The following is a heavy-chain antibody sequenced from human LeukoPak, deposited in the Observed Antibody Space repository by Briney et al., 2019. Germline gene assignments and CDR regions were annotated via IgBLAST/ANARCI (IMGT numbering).Heavy chain of an antibody. CDR3: ARDSVPMIVVVIADPEYFHH. CDR2: INTNTGNP. D-gene: IGHD3-22*01. J-gene: IGHJ1*01. Sequence: ASVRVSCNASGYTFTSYAMNWVRQAPGQGLEWMGWINTNTGNPTYAQGFTGRFVFSLDTSVSTAYLQISSLKAEDTAVYYCARDSVPMIVVVIADPEYFHHWGQGTLVTVSS. V-gene: IGHV7-4-1*02. CDR1: GYTFTSYA.